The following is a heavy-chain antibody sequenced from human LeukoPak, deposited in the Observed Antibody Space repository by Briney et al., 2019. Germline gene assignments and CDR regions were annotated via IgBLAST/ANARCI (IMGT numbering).Heavy chain of an antibody. D-gene: IGHD3-10*01. CDR2: IIPILGIA. CDR1: GGTFSSYA. CDR3: ARVAYYGSGSHFDY. J-gene: IGHJ4*02. Sequence: SVKVSFKASGGTFSSYAISWVRQAPGQGLEWMGRIIPILGIANYAQKFQGRVTITADKSTSTAYMELSSLRSEDTAVYYCARVAYYGSGSHFDYWGQGTLVTVSS. V-gene: IGHV1-69*04.